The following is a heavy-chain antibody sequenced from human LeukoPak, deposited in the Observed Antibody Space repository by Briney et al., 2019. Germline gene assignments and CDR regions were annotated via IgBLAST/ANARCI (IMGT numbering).Heavy chain of an antibody. Sequence: ASVNVSCKASGYTFTSYDINWVRQATGQGLEWMGWMNPNSGNTGYAQKFQGRVTMTRNTSISTAYMELSSLRSEDTAVYYCARVPLYCSSTSCYKLVDYYYGMDVWGQGTTVTVSS. CDR3: ARVPLYCSSTSCYKLVDYYYGMDV. CDR2: MNPNSGNT. CDR1: GYTFTSYD. V-gene: IGHV1-8*01. J-gene: IGHJ6*02. D-gene: IGHD2-2*02.